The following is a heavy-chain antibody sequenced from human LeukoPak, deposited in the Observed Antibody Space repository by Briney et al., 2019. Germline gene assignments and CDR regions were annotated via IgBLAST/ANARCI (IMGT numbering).Heavy chain of an antibody. CDR2: IYYSGST. Sequence: SETLSLTCTVSGGSISSYYWSWIRQPPGKGLEWIGYIYYSGSTNYNPSLKSRVTISVDTSKNQFSLKLSSMTAADTAVYYCAREIDGNWFDPWGQGTLVTVSS. D-gene: IGHD2/OR15-2a*01. CDR1: GGSISSYY. J-gene: IGHJ5*02. CDR3: AREIDGNWFDP. V-gene: IGHV4-59*01.